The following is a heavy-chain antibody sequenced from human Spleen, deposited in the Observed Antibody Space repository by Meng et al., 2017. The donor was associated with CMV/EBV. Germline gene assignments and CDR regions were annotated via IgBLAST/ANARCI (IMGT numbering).Heavy chain of an antibody. Sequence: GESLKISCAASGFSLSSYAIHWVRQAPGKGLEWVSVIYSGGSTYYADSVKGRFTISRDNSKNTLYLQMNSLRAEDTAVYYCAKTLTVVTPNDAFDIWGQGTMVTVSS. CDR3: AKTLTVVTPNDAFDI. V-gene: IGHV3-23*03. CDR1: GFSLSSYA. D-gene: IGHD4-23*01. CDR2: IYSGGST. J-gene: IGHJ3*02.